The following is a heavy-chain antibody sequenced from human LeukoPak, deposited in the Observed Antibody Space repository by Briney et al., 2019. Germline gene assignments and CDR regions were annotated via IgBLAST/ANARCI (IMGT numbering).Heavy chain of an antibody. Sequence: GGSLRLSCAASGFTFSSYAMSWVRQAPGKGLEWISAISGSGGSTYYADSVKGRFTISRDNSKNTLYLQMNSLRAEDTAVYYCAKSKDWNSYWDYWGQGTLVTVSS. J-gene: IGHJ4*02. CDR3: AKSKDWNSYWDY. CDR1: GFTFSSYA. D-gene: IGHD1-7*01. V-gene: IGHV3-23*01. CDR2: ISGSGGST.